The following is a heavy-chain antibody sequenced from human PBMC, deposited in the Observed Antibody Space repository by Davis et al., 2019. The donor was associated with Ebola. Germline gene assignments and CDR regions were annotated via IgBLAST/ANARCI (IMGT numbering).Heavy chain of an antibody. D-gene: IGHD2-2*01. J-gene: IGHJ5*02. CDR2: IYSSGSS. CDR1: GGSISGYY. Sequence: MPSETLSLTCTVSGGSISGYYWSWIRQPAGKGLEWIGRIYSSGSSKYNPSLKSRVTMSVDTSKNQFSLKLSSMTAADTAVYYCATSQDCSSTSCDNWFDPWGQGTLVTVSS. V-gene: IGHV4-4*07. CDR3: ATSQDCSSTSCDNWFDP.